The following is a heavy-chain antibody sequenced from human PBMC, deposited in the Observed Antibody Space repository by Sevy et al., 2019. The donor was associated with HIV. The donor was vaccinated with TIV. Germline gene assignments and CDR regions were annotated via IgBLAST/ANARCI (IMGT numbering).Heavy chain of an antibody. CDR2: FSGSGSST. CDR1: GFTFSSYA. V-gene: IGHV3-23*01. CDR3: AKDNKDGTFYYYYYMDV. Sequence: GGSLRLACVASGFTFSSYAMSWVRQVPGKGLEWVSAFSGSGSSTYYADSVKGRFTISRDNLRHTLYLQMNSLRAEDTAVYYCAKDNKDGTFYYYYYMDVWGKGTTVTVSS. D-gene: IGHD1-1*01. J-gene: IGHJ6*03.